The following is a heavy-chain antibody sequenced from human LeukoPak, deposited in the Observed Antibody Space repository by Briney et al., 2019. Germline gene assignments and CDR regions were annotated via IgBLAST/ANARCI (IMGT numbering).Heavy chain of an antibody. J-gene: IGHJ4*02. Sequence: GGSLRLSCAASGFTFSSFEMNWVRQAPGKGLEWVSYISGSGSIIYYSDSVKGRFTISRDNAKNSLYLQMNSLRDEDTAIYYCASGYCSGTSCYTGFNYFDYWGQGTLVTVSS. D-gene: IGHD2-2*02. CDR2: ISGSGSII. V-gene: IGHV3-48*03. CDR3: ASGYCSGTSCYTGFNYFDY. CDR1: GFTFSSFE.